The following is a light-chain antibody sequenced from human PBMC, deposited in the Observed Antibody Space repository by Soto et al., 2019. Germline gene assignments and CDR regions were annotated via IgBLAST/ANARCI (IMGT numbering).Light chain of an antibody. CDR3: QQYDKWPRT. Sequence: EIVMTQSPATLSLSPGERATLSCRASQSVSRKLAWYQQTRGQAPRLLIYGASTRATGVPARFSGSGSGTECTLTVSNLKSEDFAVYHCQQYDKWPRTFGQGTKVDIK. CDR2: GAS. V-gene: IGKV3-15*01. CDR1: QSVSRK. J-gene: IGKJ1*01.